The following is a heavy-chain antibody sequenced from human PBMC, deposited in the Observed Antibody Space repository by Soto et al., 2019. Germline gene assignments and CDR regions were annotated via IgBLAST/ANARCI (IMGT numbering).Heavy chain of an antibody. CDR1: GFTFSSYS. CDR3: ARVPRGDCSGGSCYFPFDY. Sequence: EVQLVESGGGLVKPGGSLRLSCAASGFTFSSYSMNWVRQAPGKGLEWVSSISSSSTYIYYADSVKGRFTISRDNAKNSLYLQMNSLRAEDTAVYYCARVPRGDCSGGSCYFPFDYWGQGTLVTVSS. D-gene: IGHD2-15*01. CDR2: ISSSSTYI. J-gene: IGHJ4*02. V-gene: IGHV3-21*01.